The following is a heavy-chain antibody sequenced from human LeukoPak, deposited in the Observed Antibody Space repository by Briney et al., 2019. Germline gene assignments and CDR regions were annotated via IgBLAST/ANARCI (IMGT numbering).Heavy chain of an antibody. V-gene: IGHV1-24*01. CDR3: ATDLNHVLRYFDWPPGY. CDR2: FDPEDGET. CDR1: GYTLTELS. J-gene: IGHJ4*02. Sequence: ASVKVSCKVSGYTLTELSMHWVRQAPGKGLEWMGGFDPEDGETIYAQKFQGRVTMTEDTSTGTAYMELSSLRSEDTAVYYCATDLNHVLRYFDWPPGYWGQGTLVTVSS. D-gene: IGHD3-9*01.